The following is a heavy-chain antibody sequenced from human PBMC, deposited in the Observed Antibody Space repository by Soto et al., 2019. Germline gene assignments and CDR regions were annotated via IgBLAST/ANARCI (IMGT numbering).Heavy chain of an antibody. V-gene: IGHV3-23*01. Sequence: HPVGSVRLSCAASGFTFSSYAMSWVRQAPGKGLEWVSSISDSGDNTDSADSVRGRFIVSRDNSKATVYLQMNSLRADDTAVYYCVKGSLSAVASLDYWGQGTLVTVSS. D-gene: IGHD5-12*01. CDR3: VKGSLSAVASLDY. CDR2: ISDSGDNT. CDR1: GFTFSSYA. J-gene: IGHJ4*02.